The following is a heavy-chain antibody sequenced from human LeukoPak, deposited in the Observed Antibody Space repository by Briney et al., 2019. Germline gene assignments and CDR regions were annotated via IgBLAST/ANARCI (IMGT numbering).Heavy chain of an antibody. CDR2: ISAYTGNT. CDR1: GYTFTTFG. V-gene: IGHV1-18*01. J-gene: IGHJ4*02. D-gene: IGHD2-2*01. CDR3: TRVASTTCDCPDDFDF. Sequence: ASVKLSCKASGYTFTTFGISWVRQAPGQGLEWMGWISAYTGNTDYAPKFQGRLTITTDPSTTTGHMELTSLRSDDTAVYYCTRVASTTCDCPDDFDFWGQGTRVAVSS.